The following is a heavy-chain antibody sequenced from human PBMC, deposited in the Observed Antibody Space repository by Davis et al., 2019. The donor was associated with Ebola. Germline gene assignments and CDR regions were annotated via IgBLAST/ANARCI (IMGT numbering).Heavy chain of an antibody. Sequence: ASVKVSCKASGYTFTNYYMHWVRQAPGQGLEWMGMINPNDGRTIYAQKFQGRVTVTRDTSTTTVYMDLSSLRSEDTALYYCATDPPFDYWGQGTQVTVSS. CDR3: ATDPPFDY. J-gene: IGHJ4*02. CDR2: INPNDGRT. V-gene: IGHV1-46*01. CDR1: GYTFTNYY.